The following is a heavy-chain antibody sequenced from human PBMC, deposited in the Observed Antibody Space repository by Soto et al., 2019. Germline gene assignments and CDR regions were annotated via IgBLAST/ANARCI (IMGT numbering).Heavy chain of an antibody. CDR3: HGYGY. CDR1: GLTFSSTNY. J-gene: IGHJ4*02. CDR2: IYSGGTT. Sequence: EVQVVESGGGLIQPGGSLRPSCEVSGLTFSSTNYMSWVRQAPGKGLEWVSVIYSGGTTFYADSVKGRFTISRDNSKNTLYLQMNSLRAEDTAVYYCHGYGYWGQGTLVTVSS. D-gene: IGHD5-12*01. V-gene: IGHV3-53*01.